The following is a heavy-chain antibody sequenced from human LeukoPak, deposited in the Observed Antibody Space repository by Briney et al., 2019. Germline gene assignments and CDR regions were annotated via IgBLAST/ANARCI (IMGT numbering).Heavy chain of an antibody. CDR1: GGTFSSYA. V-gene: IGHV1-69*05. J-gene: IGHJ3*02. Sequence: SVKVSCKASGGTFSSYAISWVRQAPGQGLEWMGGIIPIFGTANYAQKFQGRVTITTDESTSTAYMELSSLRSEDTAVYYCARDPDYDGNAFDIWGQGTMVTVSS. CDR2: IIPIFGTA. D-gene: IGHD3-3*01. CDR3: ARDPDYDGNAFDI.